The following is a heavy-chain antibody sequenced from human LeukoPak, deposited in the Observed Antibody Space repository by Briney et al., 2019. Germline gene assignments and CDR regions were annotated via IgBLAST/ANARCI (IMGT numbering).Heavy chain of an antibody. J-gene: IGHJ6*02. CDR2: ISGSATTT. Sequence: GRSLRLSCAASGFTFDDYAMHWVRQAPGKGLEWVSFISGSATTTYYVDSVKGRFTLSRDNAKNSLYLQMNSLRAEDSAVYYCARDMYYGSGTPMQYGMDVWGPGTTVTVSS. CDR1: GFTFDDYA. V-gene: IGHV3-11*01. CDR3: ARDMYYGSGTPMQYGMDV. D-gene: IGHD3-10*01.